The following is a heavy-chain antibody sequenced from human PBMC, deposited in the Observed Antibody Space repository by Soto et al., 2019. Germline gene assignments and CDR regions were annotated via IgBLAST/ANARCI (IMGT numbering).Heavy chain of an antibody. CDR3: ARRGTGYDILTGYYWGNWFDP. V-gene: IGHV4-59*08. D-gene: IGHD3-9*01. J-gene: IGHJ5*02. CDR1: GGSISSYY. CDR2: IYYSGST. Sequence: ETLSLTYTVSGGSISSYYWSWIRQPPGKGLEWIGYIYYSGSTNYNPSLKSRVTISVDTSKNQYSLKLSSVTAADTAVYYCARRGTGYDILTGYYWGNWFDPWRQGTLVIAPS.